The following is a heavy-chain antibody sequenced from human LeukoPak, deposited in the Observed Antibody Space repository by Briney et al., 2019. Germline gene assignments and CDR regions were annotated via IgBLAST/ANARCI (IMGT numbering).Heavy chain of an antibody. V-gene: IGHV3-23*01. D-gene: IGHD3-10*01. CDR3: ANSRFGESAHYFEY. CDR1: GFTFSSYA. Sequence: GGSLRLSCAVSGFTFSSYAMSWVRQAPGKGLEWVSTISGSGGSTYYADSVKGRFTISRDNSRNTLYLQMNSLTAEDTAVYYCANSRFGESAHYFEYWGQGTLVTVSS. J-gene: IGHJ4*02. CDR2: ISGSGGST.